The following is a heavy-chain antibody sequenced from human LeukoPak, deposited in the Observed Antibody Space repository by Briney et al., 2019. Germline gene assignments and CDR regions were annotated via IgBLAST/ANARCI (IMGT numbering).Heavy chain of an antibody. V-gene: IGHV3-21*01. D-gene: IGHD2-2*01. CDR2: ISSSSSYI. CDR1: GFTFSSYS. J-gene: IGHJ4*02. CDR3: ARDPPLYCSSTSCPGG. Sequence: GGSLRLSCAASGFTFSSYSMNWVRQAPGKGLEWVSSISSSSSYIYYADSVKGRFTISRDNAKNSLYLQMNSLRAEDTAVYYCARDPPLYCSSTSCPGGWGQGTLVTVSS.